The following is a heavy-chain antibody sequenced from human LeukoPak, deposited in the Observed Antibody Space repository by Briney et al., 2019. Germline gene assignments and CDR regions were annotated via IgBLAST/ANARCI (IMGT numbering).Heavy chain of an antibody. D-gene: IGHD6-19*01. CDR1: GFIFSTYE. J-gene: IGHJ4*02. V-gene: IGHV3-48*03. CDR3: ARPVAGTYAPIDC. CDR2: ISYNGRSI. Sequence: GGSLRLSCAASGFIFSTYEMNWVRQAPGKGLEWLSYISYNGRSIYYADSVKGRFTISRDNAKNSLYLQMNSLRAEDTAVYYCARPVAGTYAPIDCWGQGTLVTVSS.